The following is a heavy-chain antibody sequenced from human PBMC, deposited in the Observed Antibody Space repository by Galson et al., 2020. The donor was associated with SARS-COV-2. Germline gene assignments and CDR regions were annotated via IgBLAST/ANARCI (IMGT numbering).Heavy chain of an antibody. J-gene: IGHJ4*02. CDR1: GFTFSSYG. Sequence: QLGESLKISCAASGFTFSSYGMHWVRQAPGKGLEWVAVIWYDGSNKYYADSVKGRFTISRDNSKNTLYLQMNSLRADDTAVYYCAREMIVVVDYWGQGTLVTVSS. CDR2: IWYDGSNK. V-gene: IGHV3-33*01. CDR3: AREMIVVVDY. D-gene: IGHD3-22*01.